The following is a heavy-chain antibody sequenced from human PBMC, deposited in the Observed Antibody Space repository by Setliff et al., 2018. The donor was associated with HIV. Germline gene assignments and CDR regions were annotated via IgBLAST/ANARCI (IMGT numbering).Heavy chain of an antibody. CDR1: GFTFCSYN. CDR2: IRSSSSTI. CDR3: ARDAGRGSGYYHHMDV. D-gene: IGHD1-1*01. V-gene: IGHV3-48*01. J-gene: IGHJ6*03. Sequence: QPGGSLRLSCAASGFTFCSYNMNWVRQAPGKGLEWVSFIRSSSSTIYYADSVKGRFTISRDNAKNTLLLQLSNLRLEDTAVYYCARDAGRGSGYYHHMDVWGKGTPVTVSS.